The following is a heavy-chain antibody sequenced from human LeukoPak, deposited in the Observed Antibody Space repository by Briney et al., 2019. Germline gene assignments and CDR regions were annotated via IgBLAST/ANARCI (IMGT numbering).Heavy chain of an antibody. CDR3: ARHYDSSGYYFPYYYYYMDV. J-gene: IGHJ6*03. CDR2: ISAYNGNT. Sequence: ASVKVSCKASGYTFTSYGISWVRQAPGQGLEWMGWISAYNGNTNYAQKLQGRVTMTTDTSTSTAYMELRSLRSDDTAVYYCARHYDSSGYYFPYYYYYMDVWGKGTTVTVSS. CDR1: GYTFTSYG. V-gene: IGHV1-18*01. D-gene: IGHD3-22*01.